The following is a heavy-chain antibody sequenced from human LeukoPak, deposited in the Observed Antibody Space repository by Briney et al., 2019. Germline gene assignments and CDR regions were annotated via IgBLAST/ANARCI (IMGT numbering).Heavy chain of an antibody. Sequence: PSETLSLTCTVSGGSLTTYHWSWIRQPPGKGLEWTGYIQYSGNTKYNPSLESRVTISVDTSKNQISLKVRSMTAADTAVYYCARGFRGSCFDYWGQGNLVTVSS. V-gene: IGHV4-59*01. D-gene: IGHD6-13*01. CDR2: IQYSGNT. J-gene: IGHJ4*02. CDR3: ARGFRGSCFDY. CDR1: GGSLTTYH.